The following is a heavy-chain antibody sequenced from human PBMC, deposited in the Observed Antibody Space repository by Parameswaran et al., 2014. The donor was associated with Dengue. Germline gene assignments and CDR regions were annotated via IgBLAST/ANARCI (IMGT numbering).Heavy chain of an antibody. Sequence: ASETLSPPALSMVGPSVVTTGAGSASPQGRGWSGLGEINHSGSTNYNPSLKSRVTISVDTSKNQFSLKLSSVTAADTAVYYCARGRDSGYGHFDYWGQGTLVTVSS. J-gene: IGHJ4*02. CDR3: ARGRDSGYGHFDY. D-gene: IGHD5-12*01. CDR2: INHSGST. CDR1: VGPSVVTT. V-gene: IGHV4-34*01.